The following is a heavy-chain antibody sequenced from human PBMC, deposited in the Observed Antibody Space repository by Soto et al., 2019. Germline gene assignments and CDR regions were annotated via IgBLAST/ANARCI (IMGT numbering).Heavy chain of an antibody. CDR3: TKDSADSTYWHKTASGTDY. J-gene: IGHJ4*02. D-gene: IGHD3-10*01. Sequence: QVQLVQSGGGVVQPGRSLRLSCVVSGFTFSNSYIHWVRQAPGKGLEWVAVISYDGSRQYFADSVKGRFTISRDNSENTAYLQMNSLKLDDTANYYCTKDSADSTYWHKTASGTDYWGQGVLVTVSA. V-gene: IGHV3-30-3*01. CDR1: GFTFSNSY. CDR2: ISYDGSRQ.